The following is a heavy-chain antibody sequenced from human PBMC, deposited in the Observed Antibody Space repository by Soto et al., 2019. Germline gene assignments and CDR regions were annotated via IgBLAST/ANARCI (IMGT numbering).Heavy chain of an antibody. J-gene: IGHJ4*02. CDR3: SRVQGSYEGFDY. CDR2: SNYSGNT. V-gene: IGHV4-59*01. D-gene: IGHD2-15*01. Sequence: SETLSLTCTVSTDSISSSNWNWIRQPPATGLEWHGYSNYSGNTNYNPTLKSRVTIAIDTSTTQFPLKLNSATAADPAAYYCSRVQGSYEGFDYWGQGTLVTVSS. CDR1: TDSISSSN.